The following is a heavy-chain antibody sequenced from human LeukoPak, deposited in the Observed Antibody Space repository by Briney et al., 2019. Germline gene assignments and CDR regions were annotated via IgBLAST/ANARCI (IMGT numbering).Heavy chain of an antibody. CDR1: GYTFTSYY. D-gene: IGHD4-11*01. CDR2: INPSGGST. J-gene: IGHJ6*03. CDR3: ARAPYYSNLAPYYYYMDV. V-gene: IGHV1-46*01. Sequence: ASVKVSCKASGYTFTSYYMHWVRQAPGQGLEWMGIINPSGGSTSYAQKFQGRVTMTRDMSTSTVYMELSSLRSEDTAVYYCARAPYYSNLAPYYYYMDVWGKGTTVTVSS.